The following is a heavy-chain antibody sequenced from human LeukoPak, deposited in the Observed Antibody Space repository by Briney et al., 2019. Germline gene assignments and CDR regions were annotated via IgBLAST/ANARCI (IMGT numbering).Heavy chain of an antibody. J-gene: IGHJ4*02. Sequence: PGGSLRLSCAASGFTFSSYGMHWVRQAPGKGLEWVAVIWYDGSNKYYADSVKGRFTISRDNSKNTLYLQMNGLRAEDTAVYYCARENSYWVSWDYWGQGALVTVSS. D-gene: IGHD5-18*01. CDR1: GFTFSSYG. CDR2: IWYDGSNK. CDR3: ARENSYWVSWDY. V-gene: IGHV3-33*01.